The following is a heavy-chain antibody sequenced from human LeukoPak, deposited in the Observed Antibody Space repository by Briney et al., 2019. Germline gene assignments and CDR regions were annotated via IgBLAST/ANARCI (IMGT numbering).Heavy chain of an antibody. CDR3: ARDNYGAEEGIGSSLVWFDP. D-gene: IGHD4-11*01. V-gene: IGHV7-4-1*02. CDR2: IDTNTGTP. J-gene: IGHJ5*02. Sequence: GASVKVSCKASGYIFTDYALNRVRQAPGQGLEWMGWIDTNTGTPTYAQGFTEQFVFSLDTSVSTAYLQISSLKAEDTAVYYCARDNYGAEEGIGSSLVWFDPWGQGTLVTVSS. CDR1: GYIFTDYA.